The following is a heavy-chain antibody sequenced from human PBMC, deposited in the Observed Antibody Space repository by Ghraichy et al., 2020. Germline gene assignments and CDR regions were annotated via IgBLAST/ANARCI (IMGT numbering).Heavy chain of an antibody. CDR1: GGSISSSSYY. D-gene: IGHD2-15*01. V-gene: IGHV4-39*01. CDR3: ARQSGSCDAFDI. J-gene: IGHJ3*02. CDR2: IYYSGST. Sequence: SETLSLTCTVSGGSISSSSYYWGWIRQPPGKGLEWIGSIYYSGSTYYNPSIKSRVTISVDTSKNKFSLMLSSVTAADTAVYYCARQSGSCDAFDIWGQGTMVTFSS.